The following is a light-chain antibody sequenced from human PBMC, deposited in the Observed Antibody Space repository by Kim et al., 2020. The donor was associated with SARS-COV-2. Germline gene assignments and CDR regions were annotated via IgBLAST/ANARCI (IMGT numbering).Light chain of an antibody. V-gene: IGLV3-21*04. CDR3: QVWDGSTDHYV. CDR1: NIGNKN. J-gene: IGLJ1*01. CDR2: HDS. Sequence: APGEAAKIPCAGNNIGNKNVQWYQQKAGQAPVLVISHDSDRPSEIPDRFSGSNSENTATLTIGRVEAGDEADYYCQVWDGSTDHYVFGTGTKVTVL.